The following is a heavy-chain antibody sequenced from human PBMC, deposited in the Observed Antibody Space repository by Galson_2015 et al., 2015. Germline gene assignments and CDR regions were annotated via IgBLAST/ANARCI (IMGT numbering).Heavy chain of an antibody. J-gene: IGHJ6*02. CDR3: ARDRDSSSWYAYYYYGMDD. D-gene: IGHD6-13*01. V-gene: IGHV3-11*01. CDR2: ISSSGSTI. Sequence: SLRLSCAASGFTFSDYYMSWIRQAPGKGLEWVSYISSSGSTIYYADSVKGRFTISRDNAKNSLYLQMNSLRAEDTAVYYCARDRDSSSWYAYYYYGMDDWGQGTTVTVSS. CDR1: GFTFSDYY.